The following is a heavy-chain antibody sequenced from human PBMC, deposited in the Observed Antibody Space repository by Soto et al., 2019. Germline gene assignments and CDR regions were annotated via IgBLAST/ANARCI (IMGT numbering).Heavy chain of an antibody. V-gene: IGHV4-39*01. CDR3: ARQGPHGANWVRYFDS. CDR2: IYYSGST. D-gene: IGHD7-27*01. Sequence: SETLSLTCTVSGGSISSSSYYWGWIRQPPGKGLEWIGSIYYSGSTYYNPSLKSRVTISVDTSKNQFSLKLSSVTAADTAVYYCARQGPHGANWVRYFDSWGQGTLVTISS. CDR1: GGSISSSSYY. J-gene: IGHJ4*02.